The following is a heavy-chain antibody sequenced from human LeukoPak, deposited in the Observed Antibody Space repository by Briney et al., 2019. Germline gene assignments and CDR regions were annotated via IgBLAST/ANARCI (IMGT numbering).Heavy chain of an antibody. CDR2: ISSSGSTI. CDR1: GFTFSSYE. J-gene: IGHJ4*02. D-gene: IGHD3-9*01. CDR3: ARAAGRYLCDY. Sequence: GGSLRLSCAASGFTFSSYEMNWVRQAPGKGLEWVSYISSSGSTIYYADSVKGRFTISRDNAKNSLYLQMNSLRAEDTAVYHCARAAGRYLCDYWGQGTLVTVSS. V-gene: IGHV3-48*03.